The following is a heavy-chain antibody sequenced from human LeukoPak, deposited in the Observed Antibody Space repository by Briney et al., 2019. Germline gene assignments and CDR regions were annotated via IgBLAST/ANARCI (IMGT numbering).Heavy chain of an antibody. J-gene: IGHJ6*02. CDR3: ARDLGQYYYDSSGYYYYYYGMDV. D-gene: IGHD3-22*01. CDR2: IWYDGSEK. V-gene: IGHV3-33*01. Sequence: GGSLRLSCAASGFTFSSYGMHWVRQAPGKGLEWVAVIWYDGSEKYYVDSVKGRFTISRDNAKNSLYLQMNSLRAEDTAVYYCARDLGQYYYDSSGYYYYYYGMDVWGQGTTVTVSS. CDR1: GFTFSSYG.